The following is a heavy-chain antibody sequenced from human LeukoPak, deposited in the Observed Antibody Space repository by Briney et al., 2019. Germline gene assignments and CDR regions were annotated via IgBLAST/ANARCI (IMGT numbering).Heavy chain of an antibody. J-gene: IGHJ4*02. V-gene: IGHV4-39*01. CDR3: ARRGYYYGSGRPYYFDY. CDR2: IYYSGST. CDR1: GGSISSSSYY. D-gene: IGHD3-10*01. Sequence: SETLSLTCTVSGGSISSSSYYWGWIRQPPGKGLEWSGSIYYSGSTYYNPSLKSRVTISVDTSKNQFSLKLSSVTAADTAVYYCARRGYYYGSGRPYYFDYWGQGTLVTVSS.